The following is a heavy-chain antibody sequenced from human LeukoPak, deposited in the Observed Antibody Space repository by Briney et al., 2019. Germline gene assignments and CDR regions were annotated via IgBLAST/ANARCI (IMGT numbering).Heavy chain of an antibody. Sequence: GGSLTLSCAASGFTFSSYGMHWVRQAPGKGLEWVAVIWYDGSNKYYADSVKGRFTISRDNSKNTLYLQMNSLRAEDTAVYYCARVADSSGYSTDFWGQGTLVTVSS. CDR1: GFTFSSYG. J-gene: IGHJ4*02. CDR2: IWYDGSNK. V-gene: IGHV3-33*01. CDR3: ARVADSSGYSTDF. D-gene: IGHD3-22*01.